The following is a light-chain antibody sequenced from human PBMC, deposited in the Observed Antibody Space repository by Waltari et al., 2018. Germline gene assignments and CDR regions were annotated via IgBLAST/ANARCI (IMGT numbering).Light chain of an antibody. V-gene: IGKV3-11*01. CDR2: DAS. J-gene: IGKJ1*01. Sequence: EIVLTQFPVTLSLSPGERATLFCRASQSVSNYFAWYQQRPGQAPRLLIYDASERATDIPARFSGSGSGTDFTLTISSLEPEDFALYYCQHYRSLPVTFGQGTKVEIK. CDR1: QSVSNY. CDR3: QHYRSLPVT.